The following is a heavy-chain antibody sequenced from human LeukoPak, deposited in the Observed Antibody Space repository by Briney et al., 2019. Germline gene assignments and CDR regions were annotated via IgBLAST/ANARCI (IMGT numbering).Heavy chain of an antibody. Sequence: GGSLRLSCAASGFTFSDYWMSWVRQAPGKGLEWVAVIWYDGSNKYYADSVKGRFTISRDNSKNTLYLQMNSLRAEDTAVYYCARAYGRGIAAPFDYWGQGTLVTVSS. CDR3: ARAYGRGIAAPFDY. CDR2: IWYDGSNK. CDR1: GFTFSDYW. J-gene: IGHJ4*02. V-gene: IGHV3-33*08. D-gene: IGHD6-6*01.